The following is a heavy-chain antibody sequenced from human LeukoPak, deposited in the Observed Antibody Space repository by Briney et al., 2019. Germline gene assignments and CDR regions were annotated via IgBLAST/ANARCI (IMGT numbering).Heavy chain of an antibody. Sequence: GGSLRPSCAASGFKFSNHWMDWVSQAPGKGLEWVSSISSSSSYIYYADSVRGRFTISRDNAKNSLYLQMNSLRAEDTAVYYCAPPSGPWGQGTLVTVSS. CDR2: ISSSSSYI. J-gene: IGHJ4*02. CDR3: APPSGP. V-gene: IGHV3-21*01. CDR1: GFKFSNHW.